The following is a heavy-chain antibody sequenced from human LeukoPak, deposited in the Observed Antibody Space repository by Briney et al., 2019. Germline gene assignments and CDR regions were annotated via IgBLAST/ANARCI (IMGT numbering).Heavy chain of an antibody. CDR3: ARRTLYYDILTGYSLDAFDI. J-gene: IGHJ3*02. CDR2: IYYSGST. CDR1: GGSISSSSYY. D-gene: IGHD3-9*01. V-gene: IGHV4-39*01. Sequence: SETLSLTCTVSGGSISSSSYYWGWIRQPPGKGLEWIGCIYYSGSTYYNPSLKSRVTISVDTSKNQFSLKLSSVTAADTAVYYSARRTLYYDILTGYSLDAFDIWGQGTMVTVSS.